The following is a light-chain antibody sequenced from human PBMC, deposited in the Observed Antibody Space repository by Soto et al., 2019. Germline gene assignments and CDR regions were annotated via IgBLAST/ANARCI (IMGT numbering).Light chain of an antibody. CDR1: QSIRSNY. V-gene: IGKV3-20*01. CDR3: QQYGSSPIT. J-gene: IGKJ1*01. Sequence: IVLTHSPGTLSLSPGERATLSCMASQSIRSNYVAWYQHKPGQAPRPLIYGASSRATGIPDRFSGSGSGTDFTLTISRLEPEDFAVYYCQQYGSSPITFGQGTKVDIK. CDR2: GAS.